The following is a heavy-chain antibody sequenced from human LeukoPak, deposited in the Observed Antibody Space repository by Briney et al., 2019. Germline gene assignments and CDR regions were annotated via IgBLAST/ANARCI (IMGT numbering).Heavy chain of an antibody. CDR3: ARASGFRRYYYGMDV. CDR1: GGSISSYY. D-gene: IGHD3-10*01. CDR2: IYYSGST. V-gene: IGHV4-59*01. J-gene: IGHJ6*02. Sequence: SETLSLTCTVSGGSISSYYWSWIRQPPGKGLEWIGYIYYSGSTNYNPSLKSRVTISVDTSKNQFSLKLSSVTAADTAVYYCARASGFRRYYYGMDVWGQGTTVTVSS.